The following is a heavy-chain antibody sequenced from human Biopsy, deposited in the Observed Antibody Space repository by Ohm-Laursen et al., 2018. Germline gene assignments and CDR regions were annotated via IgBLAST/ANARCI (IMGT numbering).Heavy chain of an antibody. CDR2: VNPVSKNT. CDR1: GYTFTSYD. D-gene: IGHD2-2*01. J-gene: IGHJ6*02. Sequence: ASVKVSCKTYGYTFTSYDISWMRQVSGQGLEWIGWVNPVSKNTVSVKDFRGRVTLTGDTSSSTSYMELRSLTSRDTAIHYCARAVRNQMLSTVWGQGTAVTVSS. V-gene: IGHV1-8*01. CDR3: ARAVRNQMLSTV.